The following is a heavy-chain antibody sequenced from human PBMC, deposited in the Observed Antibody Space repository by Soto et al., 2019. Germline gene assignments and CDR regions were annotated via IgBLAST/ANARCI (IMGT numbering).Heavy chain of an antibody. Sequence: PSATRSLTCIVSRASIRNYYWHWVRQLPGKGLGWIGYAYTPDYTIYNSSLKSRVTISVDTSKSQFSLRLNSVTAADTAVYYCASSAGHPGDFFYYSGMDLSGQVTTGAVSS. CDR1: RASIRNYY. CDR3: ASSAGHPGDFFYYSGMDL. V-gene: IGHV4-4*08. CDR2: AYTPDYT. J-gene: IGHJ6*02. D-gene: IGHD3-10*01.